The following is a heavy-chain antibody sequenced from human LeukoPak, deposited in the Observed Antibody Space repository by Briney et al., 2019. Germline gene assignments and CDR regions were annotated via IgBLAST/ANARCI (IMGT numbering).Heavy chain of an antibody. CDR2: IIPIFGTA. J-gene: IGHJ5*02. V-gene: IGHV1-69*05. D-gene: IGHD4-11*01. Sequence: ASVKVSCKASGGTFISYAISWVRQAPGQGLEWMGGIIPIFGTANYAQKFQGRVTITTDESTSTAYMELSSLRSEDTAVYYCARGQPTVTTLTFDWFDPWGQGTLVTVSS. CDR3: ARGQPTVTTLTFDWFDP. CDR1: GGTFISYA.